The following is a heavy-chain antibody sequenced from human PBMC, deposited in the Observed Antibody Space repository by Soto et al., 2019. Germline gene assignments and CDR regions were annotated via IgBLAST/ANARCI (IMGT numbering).Heavy chain of an antibody. CDR1: GYSISSGYY. CDR2: FYHGGST. J-gene: IGHJ1*01. Sequence: SETLSLTCDVSGYSISSGYYWGWIRQPPGKGLEWIGHFYHGGSTYYNPSLKSRITISVDTSENQFSLKLSSVTAADTAVYYCARTFTQVGASSTWGQGLLVTVSS. CDR3: ARTFTQVGASST. D-gene: IGHD2-2*01. V-gene: IGHV4-38-2*01.